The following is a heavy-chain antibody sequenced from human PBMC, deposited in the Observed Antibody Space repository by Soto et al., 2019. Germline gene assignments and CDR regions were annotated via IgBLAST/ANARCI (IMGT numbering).Heavy chain of an antibody. D-gene: IGHD3-9*01. CDR1: GFTFSSYA. V-gene: IGHV3-23*01. CDR3: XXXXXXXXLTGYYKRPYYYMDV. J-gene: IGHJ6*03. CDR2: ISGSGGST. Sequence: GGSLRLSCAASGFTFSSYAMSWVRQAPGKGLEWVSAISGSGGSTYYADSVKGXXXXXXXXXXXXXXXXXXXXXXXDXXXXXXXXXXXXXXLTGYYKRPYYYMDVWGKGTTVTVSS.